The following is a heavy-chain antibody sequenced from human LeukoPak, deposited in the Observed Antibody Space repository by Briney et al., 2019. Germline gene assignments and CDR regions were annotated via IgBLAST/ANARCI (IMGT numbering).Heavy chain of an antibody. V-gene: IGHV4-4*07. J-gene: IGHJ4*02. CDR3: ARTPIYYYDNSGYYN. CDR1: GGSISNYY. D-gene: IGHD3-22*01. CDR2: IYSRGNT. Sequence: SETLSLTCTVSGGSISNYYWSWIRQPAGKGLEWIGLIYSRGNTNYNPSLKSRVTMSVDTSKNQFSLKLSYVTAADTAVYYCARTPIYYYDNSGYYNWGQGTLVTVSS.